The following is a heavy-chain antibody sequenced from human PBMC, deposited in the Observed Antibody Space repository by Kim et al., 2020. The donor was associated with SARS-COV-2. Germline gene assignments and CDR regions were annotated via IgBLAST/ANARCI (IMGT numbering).Heavy chain of an antibody. Sequence: GGSLRLSCAASGFTFSSYGMHWVRQAPGKGLEWVAVISYDGSNKYYADSVKGRFTISRDNSKNTLYLQMNSLRAEDTAVYYCAKDPRSWGTYYDFWCGYSVRYYYYYIDVWGEGTTFTVSS. CDR2: ISYDGSNK. CDR3: AKDPRSWGTYYDFWCGYSVRYYYYYIDV. V-gene: IGHV3-30*18. J-gene: IGHJ6*03. D-gene: IGHD3-3*01. CDR1: GFTFSSYG.